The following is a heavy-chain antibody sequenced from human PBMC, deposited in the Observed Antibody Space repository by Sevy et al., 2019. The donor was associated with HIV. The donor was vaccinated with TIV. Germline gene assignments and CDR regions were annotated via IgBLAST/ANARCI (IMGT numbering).Heavy chain of an antibody. CDR2: IRHDGSDE. Sequence: GGSLRLSCAASGFTFNNYGMHWVRQAPGKGPEWVTFIRHDGSDEYYTDSVKGRFTISRDNSKNTVYLQMNSLRAEDTAVYYCARDRKVLLVVYAIPFDVFDIWGQGTMVTVSS. CDR1: GFTFNNYG. CDR3: ARDRKVLLVVYAIPFDVFDI. V-gene: IGHV3-30*02. D-gene: IGHD2-8*02. J-gene: IGHJ3*02.